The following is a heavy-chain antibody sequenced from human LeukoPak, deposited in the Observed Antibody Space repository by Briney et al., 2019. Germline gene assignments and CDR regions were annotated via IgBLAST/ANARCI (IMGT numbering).Heavy chain of an antibody. D-gene: IGHD1-26*01. Sequence: GASVKVSCKASGGTFSSYAISWVRQAPGQGLEWMGGIIPIFGTANYAQKFQGKVTITTDESTSTAYMELSSLRSEDTAVYYCARGRAESLYYFDYWGQGTLVTVSS. CDR1: GGTFSSYA. CDR2: IIPIFGTA. CDR3: ARGRAESLYYFDY. J-gene: IGHJ4*02. V-gene: IGHV1-69*05.